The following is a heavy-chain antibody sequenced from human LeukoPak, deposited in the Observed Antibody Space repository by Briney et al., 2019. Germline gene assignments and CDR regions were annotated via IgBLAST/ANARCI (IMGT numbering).Heavy chain of an antibody. Sequence: GGSLRLSCAASGFTLSSYAMSWVRQAPGKGLEWVSATSSSDAGTYYAESVRGRFTISRDNSKNTLFLQMNSLRAEDTAVYYCAKDARRTFGLSSGLYRGSYYFDYWGQGTLVTVSS. V-gene: IGHV3-23*01. J-gene: IGHJ4*02. D-gene: IGHD6-19*01. CDR3: AKDARRTFGLSSGLYRGSYYFDY. CDR1: GFTLSSYA. CDR2: TSSSDAGT.